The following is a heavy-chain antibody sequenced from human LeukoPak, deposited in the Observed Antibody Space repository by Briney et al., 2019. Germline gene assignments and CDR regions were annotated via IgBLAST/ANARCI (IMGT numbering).Heavy chain of an antibody. J-gene: IGHJ6*02. CDR3: AKDLSSAITSALVLDV. CDR1: GFTFDDYA. Sequence: PGGSLRLSCKVSGFTFDDYAMHWVRHTPGKGLEWVSGITWNRDNIGYGDSVKGRFTISRDNVKNVLYLQMNSLRPEDTALYYCAKDLSSAITSALVLDVWGQGTTVTVSS. CDR2: ITWNRDNI. D-gene: IGHD3-22*01. V-gene: IGHV3-9*01.